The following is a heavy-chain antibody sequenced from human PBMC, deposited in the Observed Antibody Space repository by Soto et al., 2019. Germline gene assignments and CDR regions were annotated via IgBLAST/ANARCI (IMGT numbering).Heavy chain of an antibody. V-gene: IGHV4-59*01. CDR2: IYYSGST. J-gene: IGHJ5*01. CDR1: GGSISSYY. D-gene: IGHD3-22*01. Sequence: SESLSLSCTVSGGSISSYYWSWIRQPPGKELEWIGYIYYSGSTNYNPSLKSRVTISVDTSKNQFSLKLSSVTAGDTAVYYCARQQSTYYDSSGLSFWFDPWGQGTLVTVSS. CDR3: ARQQSTYYDSSGLSFWFDP.